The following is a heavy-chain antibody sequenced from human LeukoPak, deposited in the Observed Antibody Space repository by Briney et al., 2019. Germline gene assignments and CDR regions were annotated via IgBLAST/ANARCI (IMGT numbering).Heavy chain of an antibody. J-gene: IGHJ4*02. CDR3: ARLSLIVGGIGS. CDR2: VYYSGST. CDR1: GGSISSSSYY. Sequence: SETLSHTCSVSGGSISSSSYYGGWIRQPPGKGLEWIGSVYYSGSTYYNLSLKSRLTISVDTSKNQFSLKLSSVTAADTAVYYCARLSLIVGGIGSWGEGTLVTVSS. V-gene: IGHV4-39*01. D-gene: IGHD1-26*01.